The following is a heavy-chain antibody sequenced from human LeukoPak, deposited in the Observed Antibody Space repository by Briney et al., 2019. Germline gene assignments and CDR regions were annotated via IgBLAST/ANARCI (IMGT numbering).Heavy chain of an antibody. Sequence: SETLSLTCTVSGGSISSYYWSWIRQPPGKGLEWIGYIYYSGSTNYNPSLKSRVTISVDTSKNQFSLKLSSVTAADTAVYYCARDARNDFWSGYYPLYYYYYMDVWGKGTTVTVSS. CDR1: GGSISSYY. V-gene: IGHV4-59*01. J-gene: IGHJ6*03. CDR3: ARDARNDFWSGYYPLYYYYYMDV. CDR2: IYYSGST. D-gene: IGHD3-3*01.